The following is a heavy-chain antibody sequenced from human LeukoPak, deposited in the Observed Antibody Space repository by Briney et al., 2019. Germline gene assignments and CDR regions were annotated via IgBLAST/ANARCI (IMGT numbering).Heavy chain of an antibody. CDR3: ARGWRGDHFDY. V-gene: IGHV4-59*01. Sequence: SETLSLTCTVSGDSMSTSYWSWIRQPLGKGLEWIGYFYHSGTDYNPSLKSRVTISGDMSNNQFSLKLSSVTAADTAIYYCARGWRGDHFDYWGQGTLVRVSS. CDR1: GDSMSTSY. D-gene: IGHD3-16*01. CDR2: FYHSGT. J-gene: IGHJ4*02.